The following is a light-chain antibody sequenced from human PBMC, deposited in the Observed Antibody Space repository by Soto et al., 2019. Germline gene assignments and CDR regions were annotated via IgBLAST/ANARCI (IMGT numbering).Light chain of an antibody. V-gene: IGLV4-69*01. CDR3: QTWGSGIVV. Sequence: QPMLTQSPSASAALGASGKLTCTLSSGHSNYAIAWHQQQSEKGPRYLMKLNSNGSHSKGNGIPDRFSGSSSGAERYLTISSLQSEDESDYYCQTWGSGIVVFGGGTKLTVL. J-gene: IGLJ2*01. CDR2: LNSNGSH. CDR1: SGHSNYA.